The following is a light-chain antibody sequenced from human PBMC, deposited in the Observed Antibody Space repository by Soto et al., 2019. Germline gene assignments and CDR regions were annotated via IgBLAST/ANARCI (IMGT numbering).Light chain of an antibody. V-gene: IGKV3-20*01. CDR1: QGIGDT. CDR3: QQYGSSSRT. CDR2: DTS. J-gene: IGKJ1*01. Sequence: EVVLTQSPATLSVSPGEGVTLSCRASQGIGDTLAWYTTPTGQTTRIIIYDTSARATGVPDRVSGSGSGKDFTLPIRRLEPEEGGVYYGQQYGSSSRTFGQGTKVDIK.